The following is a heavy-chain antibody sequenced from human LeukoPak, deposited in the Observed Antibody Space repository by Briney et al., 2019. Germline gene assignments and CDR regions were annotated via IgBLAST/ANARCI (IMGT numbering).Heavy chain of an antibody. Sequence: SETLSLTCSVSGASVSSGRYYWTWIRQPPGKGLEWIGYIYYTGTTVYNPSLKSRVTMSLDTAKNQFSLKVTSVTAADTAVYYCARGPGGYSYGYYFDYWGQGTLVTVSS. D-gene: IGHD5-18*01. CDR2: IYYTGTT. CDR1: GASVSSGRYY. J-gene: IGHJ4*02. CDR3: ARGPGGYSYGYYFDY. V-gene: IGHV4-61*01.